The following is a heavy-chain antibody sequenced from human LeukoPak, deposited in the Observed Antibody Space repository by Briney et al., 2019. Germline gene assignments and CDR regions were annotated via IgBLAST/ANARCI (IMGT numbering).Heavy chain of an antibody. CDR2: ISSSSSYI. V-gene: IGHV3-21*01. Sequence: PGGSLRLSCAASGFTFSSYSMNWVRQAPGKGLEWVSSISSSSSYIYYADSVKGRFTISRDNAKNSLYLQMNSLRAEDTAVYYCAKNFIRVYYYYMDVWGKGTTVTVSS. CDR3: AKNFIRVYYYYMDV. J-gene: IGHJ6*03. CDR1: GFTFSSYS.